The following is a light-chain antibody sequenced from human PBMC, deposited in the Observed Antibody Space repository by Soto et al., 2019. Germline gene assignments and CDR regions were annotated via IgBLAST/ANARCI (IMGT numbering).Light chain of an antibody. CDR3: LQHNSFPLT. CDR1: QDINNY. V-gene: IGKV1-17*03. CDR2: AAS. Sequence: DIQMTQSPSAMSASVGDRVTITCRASQDINNYLAWFQQKPGKVPQRLIYAASNLQSGVPSRFSGSGSGTEFTLTITSLQPEDFATYYCLQHNSFPLTFGQGTRREIK. J-gene: IGKJ5*01.